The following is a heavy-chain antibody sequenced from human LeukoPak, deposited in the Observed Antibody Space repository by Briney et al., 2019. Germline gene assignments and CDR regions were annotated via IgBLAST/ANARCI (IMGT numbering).Heavy chain of an antibody. CDR3: ARGHSSSWYYAFDI. Sequence: SQTLSLTCTVSGDSISSGGYYWSWIRQHPGKGLEWIGYIYYSGSSYSNPSLKSRVTISVDTSKRQFSLKLSSVTAADTAVYYCARGHSSSWYYAFDIWGQGTMVTVSS. D-gene: IGHD6-13*01. CDR2: IYYSGSS. J-gene: IGHJ3*02. V-gene: IGHV4-31*03. CDR1: GDSISSGGYY.